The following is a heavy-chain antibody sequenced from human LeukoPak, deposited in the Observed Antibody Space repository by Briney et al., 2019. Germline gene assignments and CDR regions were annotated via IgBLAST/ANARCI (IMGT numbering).Heavy chain of an antibody. CDR3: AKDGGSTSWPDY. J-gene: IGHJ4*02. CDR1: GFTFDDYT. V-gene: IGHV3-43*01. CDR2: INWDGSST. Sequence: GGSLRPSCATSGFTFDDYTMNWVRQPPGKGLEWVSLINWDGSSTYYADSVKGRFTISRDNSKNSLYLQMNSLRTEDTAMYYCAKDGGSTSWPDYWGQATLVTVSS. D-gene: IGHD6-13*01.